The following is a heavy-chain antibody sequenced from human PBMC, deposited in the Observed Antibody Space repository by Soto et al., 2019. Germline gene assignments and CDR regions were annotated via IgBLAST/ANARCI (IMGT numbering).Heavy chain of an antibody. V-gene: IGHV3-23*01. CDR3: AKGGVATTKHFDF. J-gene: IGHJ4*02. D-gene: IGHD5-12*01. CDR2: ISGNGGST. CDR1: GFTFSSYA. Sequence: EVQLLESGGGLVQPGGSLRLSCVASGFTFSSYAMSWVRQAPGKGLEWVSAISGNGGSTYHADSVKGRFTISRDNSENTLSLQMNSLRAEDTAVYYCAKGGVATTKHFDFWGQGTLVSVSS.